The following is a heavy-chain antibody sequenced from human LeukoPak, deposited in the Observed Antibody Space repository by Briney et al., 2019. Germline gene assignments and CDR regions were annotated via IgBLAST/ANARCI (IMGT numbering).Heavy chain of an antibody. Sequence: SETLSLTRTVSGGSMSRYYWNWIWQPAGKGLEWIGRIYTSGSTSYNPSLKSRVSMSVDTSKNQFSLKLSSVTAADTAVYYCARGTSHMDVWGKGTTVLISS. V-gene: IGHV4-4*07. CDR3: ARGTSHMDV. CDR2: IYTSGST. CDR1: GGSMSRYY. D-gene: IGHD1-7*01. J-gene: IGHJ6*03.